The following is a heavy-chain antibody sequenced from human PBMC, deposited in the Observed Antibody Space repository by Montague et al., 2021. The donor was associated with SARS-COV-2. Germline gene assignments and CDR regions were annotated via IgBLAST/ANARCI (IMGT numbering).Heavy chain of an antibody. V-gene: IGHV3-23*01. CDR1: GFRFSNFA. Sequence: SLRLSCAASGFRFSNFAMSWVRQAPGKGLEWVSSISGGDGSTYYSDSVKGRFTISRDNSKNTLYLQMNSLGAGDTAGYYCAKDLVDYWGQGTLVTVSS. CDR3: AKDLVDY. J-gene: IGHJ4*02. D-gene: IGHD2-15*01. CDR2: ISGGDGST.